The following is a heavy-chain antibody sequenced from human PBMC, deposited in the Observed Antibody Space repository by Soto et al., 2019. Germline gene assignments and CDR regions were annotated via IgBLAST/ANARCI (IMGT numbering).Heavy chain of an antibody. CDR3: ARGLRDGYNN. D-gene: IGHD4-17*01. CDR1: GGSVSSGSYY. Sequence: SETLSLTCTVSGGSVSSGSYYWSWIRQPPGKGLEWIGYIYYSGSTNYNPSLRSRVTISVDTSKNQFSLKLSSVTAADTAVYYCARGLRDGYNNWGQGTLVTVSS. J-gene: IGHJ4*02. V-gene: IGHV4-61*01. CDR2: IYYSGST.